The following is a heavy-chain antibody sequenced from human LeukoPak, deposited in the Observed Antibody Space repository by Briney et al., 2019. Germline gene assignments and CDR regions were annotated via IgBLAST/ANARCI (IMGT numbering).Heavy chain of an antibody. V-gene: IGHV3-66*02. CDR3: ARGYNGDY. D-gene: IGHD1-1*01. CDR2: IYSGGST. Sequence: AGGSLRLSCAASGFTVSSTYMSWVRQAPGKGLQWVSVIYSGGSTYYTDSVKGRFTISRDNSKNTLYLQMNSLRVEDTAVYYCARGYNGDYWGPGTLVTVSS. CDR1: GFTVSSTY. J-gene: IGHJ4*02.